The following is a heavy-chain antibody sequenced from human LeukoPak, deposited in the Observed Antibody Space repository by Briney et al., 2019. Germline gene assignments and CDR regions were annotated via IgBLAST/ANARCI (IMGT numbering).Heavy chain of an antibody. D-gene: IGHD5-12*01. V-gene: IGHV3-30*02. CDR3: AEDDFRSHIMATGRGLLSY. CDR1: GFTFNNYG. J-gene: IGHJ4*02. CDR2: IRYDGSNK. Sequence: PGGSLRLSCAASGFTFNNYGMHWVRQAPGKGLEWVAFIRYDGSNKYYADSVKGRFTISRDNSKNTLYLQMNSLRAEDTAVYYCAEDDFRSHIMATGRGLLSYWGQGTLVTVSS.